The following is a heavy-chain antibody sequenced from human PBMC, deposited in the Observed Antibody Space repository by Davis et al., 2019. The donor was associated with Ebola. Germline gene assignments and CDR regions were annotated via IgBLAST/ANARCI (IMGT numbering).Heavy chain of an antibody. V-gene: IGHV4-59*08. Sequence: SETLSLTCAVYGGSFSGSYYWSWIRQPPGKGLEWIGYIYYSGSTNYNPSLKSRVTISVDTSKNQFSLKLSSVTAADTAVYYCARTKLRYFDWPPSPEGWGQGTLVTVSS. CDR3: ARTKLRYFDWPPSPEG. CDR1: GGSFSGSYY. J-gene: IGHJ4*02. CDR2: IYYSGST. D-gene: IGHD3-9*01.